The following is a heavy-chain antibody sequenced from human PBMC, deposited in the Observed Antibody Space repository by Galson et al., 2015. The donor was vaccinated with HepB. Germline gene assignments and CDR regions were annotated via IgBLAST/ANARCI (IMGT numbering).Heavy chain of an antibody. CDR3: AAVSRYDFWSGYLVVGDMDV. D-gene: IGHD3-3*01. CDR1: GFTFTSSA. J-gene: IGHJ6*02. Sequence: SVKVSCKASGFTFTSSAMQWVRQARGQRLEWIGWIVVGSGNTNYAQKFQERVTITRDMSTSTAYMELSSLRSEDTAVYYCAAVSRYDFWSGYLVVGDMDVWGQGTTVTVSS. V-gene: IGHV1-58*02. CDR2: IVVGSGNT.